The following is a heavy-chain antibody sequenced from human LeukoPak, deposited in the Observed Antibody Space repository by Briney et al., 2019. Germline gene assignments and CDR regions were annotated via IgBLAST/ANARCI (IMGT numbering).Heavy chain of an antibody. CDR1: GYTFTSYY. CDR3: ARGLHTKWRPHAIDY. Sequence: ASVKVSCKASGYTFTSYYMHWVRQAPGQGLEWMGIINPSGGSTSYAQKFQGRVTMTRDTSTSTVYMELSSLRSEDTAVYYCARGLHTKWRPHAIDYWGPGILVTVSS. CDR2: INPSGGST. D-gene: IGHD5-18*01. V-gene: IGHV1-46*01. J-gene: IGHJ4*02.